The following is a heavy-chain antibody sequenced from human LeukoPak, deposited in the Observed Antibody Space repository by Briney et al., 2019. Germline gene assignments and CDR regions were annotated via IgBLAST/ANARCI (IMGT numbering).Heavy chain of an antibody. Sequence: GGSLRLSCAASGFAFNNYWMHWVRQTPGKGLVWASRINGDGSTTSYADSVKGGFTISRDNAKNTLYLQMSSLRAEDTAVYYCATGNYYDSRGYYAFGHWGQGTLVTVSS. CDR1: GFAFNNYW. V-gene: IGHV3-74*01. CDR2: INGDGSTT. D-gene: IGHD3-22*01. J-gene: IGHJ4*02. CDR3: ATGNYYDSRGYYAFGH.